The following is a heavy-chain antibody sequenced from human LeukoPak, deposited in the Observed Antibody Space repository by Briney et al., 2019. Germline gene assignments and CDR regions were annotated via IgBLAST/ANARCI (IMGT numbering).Heavy chain of an antibody. CDR3: AKDLGDEILKYSSSWSRFDY. CDR1: GFTFSSYA. CDR2: ISGSGGST. V-gene: IGHV3-23*01. D-gene: IGHD6-13*01. Sequence: GGSLRLSCAASGFTFSSYAMSWVRQAPGKGLEWVSAISGSGGSTYYADSVKGRFTISRDNSKNTLYLQMNSLRAEDTAVYYCAKDLGDEILKYSSSWSRFDYWGQGTLVTVSS. J-gene: IGHJ4*02.